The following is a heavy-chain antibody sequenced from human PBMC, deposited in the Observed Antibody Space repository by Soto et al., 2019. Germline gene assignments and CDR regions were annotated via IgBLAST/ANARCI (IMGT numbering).Heavy chain of an antibody. D-gene: IGHD3-3*01. CDR1: GYTFTSYD. J-gene: IGHJ6*02. CDR3: ARPTIFGVVHGYYYYGMDV. CDR2: MNPNSGNT. Sequence: AASVKVSCKASGYTFTSYDINWVRQATGQGLEWMGWMNPNSGNTGYAQKFQGRVTMTRNTSISTAYMELSSLRSEDTAVYYCARPTIFGVVHGYYYYGMDVWGQGTTVTVSS. V-gene: IGHV1-8*01.